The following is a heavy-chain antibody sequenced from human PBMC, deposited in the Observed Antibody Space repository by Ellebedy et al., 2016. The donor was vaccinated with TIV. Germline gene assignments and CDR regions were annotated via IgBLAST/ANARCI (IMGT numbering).Heavy chain of an antibody. Sequence: ASVKVSCXASGYTFTSYGISWVRQAPGQGLEWMGWISAYNGNTNYAQKLQGRVTMTTDTSTSTAYMELRSLRSDDTAVYYCASRRRAAAILDYWGQGTLVTVSS. J-gene: IGHJ4*02. CDR2: ISAYNGNT. V-gene: IGHV1-18*04. CDR1: GYTFTSYG. D-gene: IGHD6-13*01. CDR3: ASRRRAAAILDY.